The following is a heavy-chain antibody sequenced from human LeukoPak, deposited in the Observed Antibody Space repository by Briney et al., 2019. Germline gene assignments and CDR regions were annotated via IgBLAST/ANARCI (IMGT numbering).Heavy chain of an antibody. CDR1: GFTFSSYS. V-gene: IGHV3-7*05. CDR3: AREVGSAARGR. D-gene: IGHD1-26*01. CDR2: IKEDGSEK. Sequence: PGGSLTLSCAASGFTFSSYSMNWVRQAPGKGLEWVANIKEDGSEKYYVDSVKGRFTISRDNAKNSVYLQMNSLRAEDTAVYYCAREVGSAARGRWGQGTLVTVSS. J-gene: IGHJ4*02.